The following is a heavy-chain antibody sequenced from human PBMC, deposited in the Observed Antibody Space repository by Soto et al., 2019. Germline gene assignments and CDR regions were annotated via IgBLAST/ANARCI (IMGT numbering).Heavy chain of an antibody. D-gene: IGHD6-19*01. CDR3: AKSDSSGADY. J-gene: IGHJ4*02. Sequence: RLSCAASGFTFSPYTMHWVRQTPGKGLEWVAVISYGGSNKYYADSVKGRFTISRDNSKNTLYLQMNSLRAEDTAVYYCAKSDSSGADYWGQGTLVTVSS. CDR1: GFTFSPYT. V-gene: IGHV3-30*18. CDR2: ISYGGSNK.